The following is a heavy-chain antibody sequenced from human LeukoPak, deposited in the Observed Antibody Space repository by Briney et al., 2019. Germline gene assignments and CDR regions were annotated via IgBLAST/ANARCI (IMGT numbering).Heavy chain of an antibody. J-gene: IGHJ4*02. Sequence: GGSLRLSCAASGFTFSSYGMSWVRQAPGKGLEWVSAISGSGGTIYYADSMKGRFTISRDNSKNTLYLQMSSLRVEDTAVYYCAKDAPRTSGWFFLDYWGQGILVTVSS. CDR1: GFTFSSYG. D-gene: IGHD6-19*01. CDR3: AKDAPRTSGWFFLDY. CDR2: ISGSGGTI. V-gene: IGHV3-23*01.